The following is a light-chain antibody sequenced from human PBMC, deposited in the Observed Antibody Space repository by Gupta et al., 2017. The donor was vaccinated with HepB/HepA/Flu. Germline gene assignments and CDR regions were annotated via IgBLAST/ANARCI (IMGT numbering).Light chain of an antibody. CDR1: SSDVGGYNY. J-gene: IGLJ2*01. CDR2: DVS. Sequence: QSALPQPASVSGSPGQSITISCTGTSSDVGGYNYVSWYQQHPSKAPKLMIYDVSNRPSGVSNRFSGSKSGNTASLTISGLQAEDEADYYCSSYTSSSTLVVFGGGTKLTVL. CDR3: SSYTSSSTLVV. V-gene: IGLV2-14*01.